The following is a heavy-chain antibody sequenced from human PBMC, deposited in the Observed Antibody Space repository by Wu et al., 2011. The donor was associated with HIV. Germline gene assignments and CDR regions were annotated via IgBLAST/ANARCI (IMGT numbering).Heavy chain of an antibody. CDR2: INPLSGKT. J-gene: IGHJ4*02. CDR1: GGTFSSYA. D-gene: IGHD2-21*01. V-gene: IGHV1-8*03. Sequence: QVQLVQSGAEVKKPGSSVKVSCKASGGTFSSYAINWVRQAPGQGFEWMGYINPLSGKTGYAQKFQGRVAITKDTSISTAYLELTNLTFDDTAVYYCASGYCGANSCYSLDYWGQGTLVYRLL. CDR3: ASGYCGANSCYSLDY.